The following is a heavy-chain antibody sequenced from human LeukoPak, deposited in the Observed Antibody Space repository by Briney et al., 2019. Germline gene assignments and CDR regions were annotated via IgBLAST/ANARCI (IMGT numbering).Heavy chain of an antibody. CDR2: IRSKAYGGTT. J-gene: IGHJ4*02. CDR3: TRGRQWLVNPDY. D-gene: IGHD6-19*01. V-gene: IGHV3-49*04. CDR1: GFTFGDYA. Sequence: GGSLRLSCTASGFTFGDYAMSWVRQAPGKGLEWVGFIRSKAYGGTTEYAASVKGRFTISRDDSKSIAYLQMNSLKTEDTAVYYCTRGRQWLVNPDYWGQGTLVTVSS.